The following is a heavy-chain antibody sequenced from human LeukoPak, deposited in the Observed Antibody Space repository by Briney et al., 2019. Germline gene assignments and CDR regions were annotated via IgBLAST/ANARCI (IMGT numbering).Heavy chain of an antibody. CDR1: GYTFTGYY. D-gene: IGHD6-13*01. Sequence: ASVKVSCKASGYTFTGYYMHWVRQAPGQGLEWMGWINPNSGGTNYAQKFQGRVTMTRDTSISTAYMELSRLRSDDTAVYYCARVRYSSSSNGMDAWGQGTTVTVSS. CDR3: ARVRYSSSSNGMDA. V-gene: IGHV1-2*02. CDR2: INPNSGGT. J-gene: IGHJ6*02.